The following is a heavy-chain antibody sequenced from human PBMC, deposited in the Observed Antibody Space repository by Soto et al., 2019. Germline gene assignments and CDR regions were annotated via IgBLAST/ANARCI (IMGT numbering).Heavy chain of an antibody. Sequence: GGSLRLSCAASGFTFSSYAMSWVRQAPGKGLEWVSAISGSGGSTYYADSVKGRFTISRDNSKNTLYLQMNSLRAEDTAVYYCAKGYYDILTGYYDYWGPGTLVTVSS. CDR1: GFTFSSYA. V-gene: IGHV3-23*01. D-gene: IGHD3-9*01. J-gene: IGHJ4*02. CDR2: ISGSGGST. CDR3: AKGYYDILTGYYDY.